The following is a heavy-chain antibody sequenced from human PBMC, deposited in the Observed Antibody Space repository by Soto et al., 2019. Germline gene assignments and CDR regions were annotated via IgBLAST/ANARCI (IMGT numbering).Heavy chain of an antibody. CDR1: GGSISSSNW. J-gene: IGHJ6*02. CDR3: ARASRPGRDV. CDR2: IYHSGRT. Sequence: QVQLQESGPGLVKPSGTLSLTCVVSGGSISSSNWWSWVRQPPGKGLEWIGEIYHSGRTNYNPSLKCRVPLSVHKSRNLFSLKLIPVTAADTAGDHRARASRPGRDVWGQGTKVTVSS. V-gene: IGHV4-4*02. D-gene: IGHD6-6*01.